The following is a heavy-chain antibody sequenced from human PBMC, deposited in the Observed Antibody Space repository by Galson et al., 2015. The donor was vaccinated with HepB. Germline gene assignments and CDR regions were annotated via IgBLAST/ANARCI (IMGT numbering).Heavy chain of an antibody. D-gene: IGHD3-16*01. CDR1: GFTFSNYA. Sequence: SLRLSCAASGFTFSNYAMHWVRQAPGRGLEWVAVISYHGNNKYYADSVRGRFAISRDNSKNTLFLQMNSLRAEDTAVYYCARVPSPETTYGGGFDYWGQGTLVTVSS. J-gene: IGHJ4*02. CDR2: ISYHGNNK. CDR3: ARVPSPETTYGGGFDY. V-gene: IGHV3-30*09.